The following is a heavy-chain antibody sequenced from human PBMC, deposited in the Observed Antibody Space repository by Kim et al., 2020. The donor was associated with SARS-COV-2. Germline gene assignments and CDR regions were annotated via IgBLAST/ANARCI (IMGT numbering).Heavy chain of an antibody. CDR2: ITSSSIYI. V-gene: IGHV3-21*01. CDR3: ARGQYSSGWYSDYHMDV. CDR1: GFTFRSYN. Sequence: GGSLRLSCAASGFTFRSYNMNWVRQAPGKGLEWVSSITSSSIYIYYADSVKGRFTISRDNAKNSLYLQMNSLRAEDTAVYYCARGQYSSGWYSDYHMDVWGKGTTVTVSS. D-gene: IGHD6-19*01. J-gene: IGHJ6*03.